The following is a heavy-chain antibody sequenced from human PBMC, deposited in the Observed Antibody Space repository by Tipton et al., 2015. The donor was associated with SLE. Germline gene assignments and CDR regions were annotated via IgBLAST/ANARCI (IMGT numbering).Heavy chain of an antibody. D-gene: IGHD2-21*01. CDR3: ARVYLSFVVLPASVWIVL. CDR2: IKGSGSGT. Sequence: SLRLSCAASGFTFSSYAMSWVRQVPGKGLEWVSAIKGSGSGTYYADSVKGRFTISRDDSKNSLLLQMNSLRAEDTAVYYCARVYLSFVVLPASVWIVLWSRGTLVTVSS. J-gene: IGHJ4*02. CDR1: GFTFSSYA. V-gene: IGHV3-23*01.